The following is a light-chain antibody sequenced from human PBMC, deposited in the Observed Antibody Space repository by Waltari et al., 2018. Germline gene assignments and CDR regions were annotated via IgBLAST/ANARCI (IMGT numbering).Light chain of an antibody. CDR2: GTS. CDR1: QGVSSS. CDR3: QQTNIFPFT. Sequence: DIQMTQPPSSVSASVGDRVTTTCRASQGVSSSLAWYQQKPGKAPNLLIYGTSILRGGVPSRFSGRGSGTDFALTISGLQPEDFATYYCQQTNIFPFTFGPGTKVDI. J-gene: IGKJ3*01. V-gene: IGKV1D-12*01.